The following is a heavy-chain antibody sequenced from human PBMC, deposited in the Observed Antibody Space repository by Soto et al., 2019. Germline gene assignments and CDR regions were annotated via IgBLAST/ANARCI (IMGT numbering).Heavy chain of an antibody. V-gene: IGHV4-59*12. D-gene: IGHD2-2*01. CDR2: IYYSGST. Sequence: QVQLQESGPGLVKPSETLSLTCTVSGGSISNYFWSWIRQPPGKGLEWIGYIYYSGSTNYSPSLKSRVTISVDSSKNKFSLKLSSVTAADTAVYYCARELVIPGAIEIWGQGTMVTVSS. J-gene: IGHJ3*02. CDR3: ARELVIPGAIEI. CDR1: GGSISNYF.